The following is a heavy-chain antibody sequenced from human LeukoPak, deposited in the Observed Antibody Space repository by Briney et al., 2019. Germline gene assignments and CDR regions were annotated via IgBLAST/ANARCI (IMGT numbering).Heavy chain of an antibody. Sequence: GGSLRLSCAASGFTFSSYAMSWVRQAPGKGLEWVSAISGSGGSTYYADSVKGRFTISRDNSKNTLYLQMNSLRAEDTAVYYCAKAGHRENSSGWYRVLYYYYGMDVWGQGTTVTVSS. V-gene: IGHV3-23*01. CDR1: GFTFSSYA. CDR2: ISGSGGST. CDR3: AKAGHRENSSGWYRVLYYYYGMDV. D-gene: IGHD6-19*01. J-gene: IGHJ6*02.